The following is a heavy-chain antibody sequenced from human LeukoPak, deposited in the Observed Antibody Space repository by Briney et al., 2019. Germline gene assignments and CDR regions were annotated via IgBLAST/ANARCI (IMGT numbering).Heavy chain of an antibody. CDR2: INHSGST. Sequence: SETLSLTCAVYGGSFSGYYWSWIRQPPGKGLEWIGEINHSGSTNYNPSLKSRVTISVDTSKNQFSLKLSPVTAADTAVYYCARHSLWFGELAIDYWGQGTLVTVSS. J-gene: IGHJ4*02. CDR3: ARHSLWFGELAIDY. D-gene: IGHD3-10*01. V-gene: IGHV4-34*01. CDR1: GGSFSGYY.